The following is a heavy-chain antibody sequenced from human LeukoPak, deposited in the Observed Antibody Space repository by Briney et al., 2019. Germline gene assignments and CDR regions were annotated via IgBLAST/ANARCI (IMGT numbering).Heavy chain of an antibody. V-gene: IGHV4-61*05. CDR2: IYYSGST. Sequence: SETLSLTCSVSGGSISSSSFYWVWIPQPPGKGLEWIGYIYYSGSTNYNPSLKSRVTISVDTSKNQFSLKLSSVTAADTAVYYCASARRRGSYYYYYYYMDVWGKGTTVTVSS. D-gene: IGHD5-12*01. J-gene: IGHJ6*03. CDR3: ASARRRGSYYYYYYYMDV. CDR1: GGSISSSSFY.